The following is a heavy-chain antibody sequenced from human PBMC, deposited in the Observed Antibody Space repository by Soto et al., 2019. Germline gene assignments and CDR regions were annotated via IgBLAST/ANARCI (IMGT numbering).Heavy chain of an antibody. CDR3: ARAWVPLDFGY. CDR2: IHYSGST. Sequence: PSENLSLTCTVSGGSVSSTRSYWTWIRQPPGKGLEWIGHIHYSGSTDYNPSLKSRVAMSVDTSKNHLSLKLSSVTAAGTAVYYCARAWVPLDFGYWGQGALVTV. CDR1: GGSVSSTRSY. D-gene: IGHD1-26*01. V-gene: IGHV4-61*01. J-gene: IGHJ4*02.